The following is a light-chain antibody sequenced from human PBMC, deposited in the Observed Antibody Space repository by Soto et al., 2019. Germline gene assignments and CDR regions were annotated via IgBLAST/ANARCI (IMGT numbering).Light chain of an antibody. V-gene: IGKV1-12*01. CDR3: QQGDSFPIT. J-gene: IGKJ5*01. CDR1: QSISSW. CDR2: AAS. Sequence: DIQMTQSPSSVSASVGDRVTITCRASQSISSWLDWYQLKPGKAPKLLIYAASSLQRGVPSRFSGSGAETDYTLTLTSLQPEDFGTYSCQQGDSFPITFGQGTRLHIK.